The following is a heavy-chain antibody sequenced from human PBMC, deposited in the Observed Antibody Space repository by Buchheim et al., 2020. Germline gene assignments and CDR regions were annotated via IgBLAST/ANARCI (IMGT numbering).Heavy chain of an antibody. CDR2: IYYSGST. CDR1: GGSISSGGYY. J-gene: IGHJ4*02. Sequence: QVQLQESGPGLVKPSQTLSLTCTVSGGSISSGGYYWSWIRQHPGKGLEWIGYIYYSGSTYYNPSLKSRVTISVDTSKNQFSLKLSSVTAADTAVYYCARGARCSGGSCYLRSPFGFFDYWGQGTL. D-gene: IGHD2-15*01. V-gene: IGHV4-31*03. CDR3: ARGARCSGGSCYLRSPFGFFDY.